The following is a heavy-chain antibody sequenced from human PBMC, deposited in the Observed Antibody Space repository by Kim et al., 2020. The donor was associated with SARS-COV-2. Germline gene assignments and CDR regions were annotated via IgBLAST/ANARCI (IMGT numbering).Heavy chain of an antibody. V-gene: IGHV3-33*08. CDR3: AREEGIAVAGIREDYYYYGMDV. J-gene: IGHJ6*02. CDR2: IWYDGSNK. CDR1: GFTFSSYG. Sequence: GGSLRLSCAASGFTFSSYGMHWVRQAPGKGLEWVAVIWYDGSNKYYADSVKGRFTISRDNSKNTLYLQMNSLRAEDTAVYYCAREEGIAVAGIREDYYYYGMDVWGQWTSVTVSS. D-gene: IGHD6-19*01.